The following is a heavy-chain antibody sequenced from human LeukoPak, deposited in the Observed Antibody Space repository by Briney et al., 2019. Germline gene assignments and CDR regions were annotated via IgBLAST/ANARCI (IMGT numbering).Heavy chain of an antibody. D-gene: IGHD2-15*01. CDR1: GFTFSSFN. J-gene: IGHJ3*01. Sequence: PGGSLRLSCTASGFTFSSFNMNWVRQAPGKGLEWVSCISTKGGHIYYGDSMKGRVTIARDNAKNSLYLEMNSLRVEDTAVYFCARDRIGRLHSAFDVWGQGTTVTASS. V-gene: IGHV3-21*01. CDR3: ARDRIGRLHSAFDV. CDR2: ISTKGGHI.